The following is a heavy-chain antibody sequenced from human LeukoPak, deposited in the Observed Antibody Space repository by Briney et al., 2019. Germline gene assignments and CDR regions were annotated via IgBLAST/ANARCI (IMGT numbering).Heavy chain of an antibody. Sequence: SVKVSCKASGGTFSSYAISWVRQAPGQGLEWMGRIIPILGIANYAQKFQGRVTITADKSTSTAYMELSSLRSEDTAVYYCARDSDILTGYYGYWGQGTLVTVSS. J-gene: IGHJ4*02. D-gene: IGHD3-9*01. CDR3: ARDSDILTGYYGY. V-gene: IGHV1-69*04. CDR2: IIPILGIA. CDR1: GGTFSSYA.